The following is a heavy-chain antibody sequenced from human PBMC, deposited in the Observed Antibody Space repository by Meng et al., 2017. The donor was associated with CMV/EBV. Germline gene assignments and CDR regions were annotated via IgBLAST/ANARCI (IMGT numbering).Heavy chain of an antibody. Sequence: GGSLRLSCAASGFTFSSYWMSGVRKAPGKGMEWVANIKQDVSEKYYVDSVKGRFTISRDNAKNSLYLQMNSLRAEDTAVYYCARESTIFGVVISPWGQGTLVTVSS. J-gene: IGHJ5*02. V-gene: IGHV3-7*01. D-gene: IGHD3-3*01. CDR2: IKQDVSEK. CDR1: GFTFSSYW. CDR3: ARESTIFGVVISP.